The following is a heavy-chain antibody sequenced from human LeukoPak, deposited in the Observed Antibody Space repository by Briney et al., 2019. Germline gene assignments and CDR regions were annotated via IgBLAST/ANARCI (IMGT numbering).Heavy chain of an antibody. J-gene: IGHJ5*02. V-gene: IGHV1-69*05. D-gene: IGHD3-3*01. Sequence: SVKVSCKASGGTFSSYAISWVRQAPGQGLEWMGGIIPIFGTANYAQKFQGRVTITTDESTSTAYMELSSLRSEDTAAYYCARDYDGGVNVWFDPWGQGTLVTVSS. CDR3: ARDYDGGVNVWFDP. CDR2: IIPIFGTA. CDR1: GGTFSSYA.